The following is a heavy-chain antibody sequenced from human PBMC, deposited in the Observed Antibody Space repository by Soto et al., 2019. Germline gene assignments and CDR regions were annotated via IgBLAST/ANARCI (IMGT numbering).Heavy chain of an antibody. V-gene: IGHV3-30*18. D-gene: IGHD3-22*01. J-gene: IGHJ6*02. CDR2: ISYDGSNK. CDR3: AKDLDLGYYDSSGYYYPHLGMDV. CDR1: GFTFSSYG. Sequence: GGSLRLSCAASGFTFSSYGMHWVRQAPGKGLEWVAVISYDGSNKYYADSVKGRFTISRDNSKNTLCLQMNSLRAEDTAVYYCAKDLDLGYYDSSGYYYPHLGMDVWGQGTTVTVPS.